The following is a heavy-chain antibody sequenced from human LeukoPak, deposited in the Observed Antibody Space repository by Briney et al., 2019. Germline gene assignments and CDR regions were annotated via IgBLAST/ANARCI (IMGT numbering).Heavy chain of an antibody. CDR1: GFTFSNSW. CDR2: IKRDGSEK. Sequence: PGGSLRLSCAASGFTFSNSWMSWVRQAPGKGLEWVADIKRDGSEKYYVDSVKGRFTISRDNAKSSLFLQMNSLRADDTAVYYCEGSAGYWGQGTLVTVSS. J-gene: IGHJ4*02. CDR3: EGSAGY. V-gene: IGHV3-7*01.